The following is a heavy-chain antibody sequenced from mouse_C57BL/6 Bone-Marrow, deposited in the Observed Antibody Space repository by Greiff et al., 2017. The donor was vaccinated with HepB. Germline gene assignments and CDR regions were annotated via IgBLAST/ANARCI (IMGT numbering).Heavy chain of an antibody. CDR1: GFTFSSYA. CDR2: ISDGGSYT. J-gene: IGHJ3*01. V-gene: IGHV5-4*01. CDR3: AREGGGFAY. Sequence: EVMLVESGGGLVKPGGSLKLSCAASGFTFSSYAMSWVRQTPEKRLEWVATISDGGSYTYYPDNVKGRFTISRDNAKNNLYLQMSHLKSEDTAMYYCAREGGGFAYWGQGTLVPVSA.